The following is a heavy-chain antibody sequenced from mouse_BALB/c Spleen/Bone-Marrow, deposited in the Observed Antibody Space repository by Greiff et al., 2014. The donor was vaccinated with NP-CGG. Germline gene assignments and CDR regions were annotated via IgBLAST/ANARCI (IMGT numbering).Heavy chain of an antibody. V-gene: IGHV14-3*02. CDR1: GFNIKDTY. Sequence: VQLKESGAELVKPGASVKLSCTASGFNIKDTYMHWVKQRPEQGLEWIGRIDPANGNTKYDPKFQGKATITADTSSNTAYLQLSSLTSEDTAVYYCAAYYYGSSQFAYRGQGTQVTVSA. J-gene: IGHJ3*01. CDR3: AAYYYGSSQFAY. D-gene: IGHD1-1*01. CDR2: IDPANGNT.